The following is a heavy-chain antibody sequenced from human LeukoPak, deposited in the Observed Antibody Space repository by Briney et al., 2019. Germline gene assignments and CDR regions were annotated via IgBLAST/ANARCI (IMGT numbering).Heavy chain of an antibody. CDR3: ARFSPHSSGYYRHLDY. Sequence: ASVKVSCKASGYTFTSYGISWVRQAPGQRLEWMGWISAYNGNTNYAQKLQGRVTMTTDTSTSTAYMELRSLRSDDTAVYYCARFSPHSSGYYRHLDYWGQGTLVTVSS. V-gene: IGHV1-18*01. D-gene: IGHD3-22*01. CDR2: ISAYNGNT. CDR1: GYTFTSYG. J-gene: IGHJ4*02.